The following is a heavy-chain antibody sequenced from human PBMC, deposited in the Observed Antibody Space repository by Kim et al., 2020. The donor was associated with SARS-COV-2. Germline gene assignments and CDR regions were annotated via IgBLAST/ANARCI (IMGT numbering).Heavy chain of an antibody. Sequence: YSPAFQGQVTISADKSISTAYLQWSRLKASDTAMYYCARRPDYATYGMDVWGQGTTVTFSS. CDR3: ARRPDYATYGMDV. V-gene: IGHV5-51*01. J-gene: IGHJ6*02. D-gene: IGHD3-16*01.